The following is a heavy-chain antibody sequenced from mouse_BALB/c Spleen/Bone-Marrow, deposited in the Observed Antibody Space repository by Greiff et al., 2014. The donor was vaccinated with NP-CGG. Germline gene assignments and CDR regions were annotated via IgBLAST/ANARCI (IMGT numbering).Heavy chain of an antibody. Sequence: EVHLVESGGGLVKPGGSLKLSCAASGFAFSSYDMSWVRQTPEKRLEWVAYISHGGGTTYYSDTVKGRFTISRDNAKNTLYLQMSSLKSEDTAIYYCTRHGGYYPYYHAMDYWGQGTSVTVSS. CDR1: GFAFSSYD. D-gene: IGHD2-3*01. CDR3: TRHGGYYPYYHAMDY. J-gene: IGHJ4*01. V-gene: IGHV5-12-1*01. CDR2: ISHGGGTT.